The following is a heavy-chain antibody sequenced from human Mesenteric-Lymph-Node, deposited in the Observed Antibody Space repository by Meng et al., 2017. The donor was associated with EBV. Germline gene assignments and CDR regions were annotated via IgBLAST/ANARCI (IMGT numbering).Heavy chain of an antibody. J-gene: IGHJ4*02. V-gene: IGHV4-30-4*08. CDR1: TGQFSVCAYY. CDR3: ARVVPVPMMNYIDS. D-gene: IGHD2-2*01. CDR2: ILYTGST. Sequence: QPHHRRTARVVPSLTLPCTPFALTGQFSVCAYYWSWIRQPPGKRPEWIGYILYTGSTHYNPSLKSRVTISVDTSQNQFSLSLNSVTAADTAVYFCARVVPVPMMNYIDSWGQGTLVTVSS.